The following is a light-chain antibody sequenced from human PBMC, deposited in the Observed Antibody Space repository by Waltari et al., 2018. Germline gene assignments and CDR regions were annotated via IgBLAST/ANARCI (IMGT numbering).Light chain of an antibody. J-gene: IGKJ2*01. CDR3: QQYNDWPYT. V-gene: IGKV1-5*03. CDR1: QSISSW. CDR2: KAS. Sequence: DIQMTQSPSTLSASVGDSVTITCRASQSISSWLAWYQQKPGKAPKLLIDKASSLESGVPSRCSGSGSATEFTLTISSLQPDDFAIYYCQQYNDWPYTFGQGSKLEIK.